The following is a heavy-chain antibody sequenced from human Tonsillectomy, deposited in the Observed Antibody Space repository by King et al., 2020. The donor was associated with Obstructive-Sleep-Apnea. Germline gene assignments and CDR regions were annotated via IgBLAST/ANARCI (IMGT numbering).Heavy chain of an antibody. D-gene: IGHD5-24*01. Sequence: QLQESGPGLVKPSETLSLTCTVSGDSISSYYWSWIRQPPGKGLEWIGYIYYSGSTNYNPPLKSRVTISVDTSKNKFSLKLGSVTAADTAGYYCARHGEMATMGYYYGMDVWGQGTTVTVSS. J-gene: IGHJ6*02. CDR2: IYYSGST. CDR1: GDSISSYY. CDR3: ARHGEMATMGYYYGMDV. V-gene: IGHV4-59*08.